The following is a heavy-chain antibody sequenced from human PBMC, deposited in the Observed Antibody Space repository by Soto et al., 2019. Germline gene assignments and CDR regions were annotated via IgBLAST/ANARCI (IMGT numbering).Heavy chain of an antibody. V-gene: IGHV3-23*01. CDR2: ISGSGGST. CDR1: GFIFSNYA. D-gene: IGHD5-18*01. CDR3: AKERSGHSYADS. J-gene: IGHJ4*02. Sequence: EVQLLESGGGLVQPGGSLRLSCVASGFIFSNYAISWRRQGPGKGLEWVSAISGSGGSTYYADSVKGRFTISRDNSKNTVYLQMNSLRVQDSVVYYCAKERSGHSYADSWAQGTLVTVSS.